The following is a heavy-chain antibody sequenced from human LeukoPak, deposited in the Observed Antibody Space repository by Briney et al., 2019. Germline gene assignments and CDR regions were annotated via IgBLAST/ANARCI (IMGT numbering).Heavy chain of an antibody. CDR2: INSDGSST. Sequence: PGGSLRLSCAASGFTFSTYWMHWVRQAPGKGLVWVSRINSDGSSTYHADSVKGRFTISRDNAKNTLYLQMNSLRAEDTAVYYCAELGITMIGGVWGKGTTVTISS. V-gene: IGHV3-74*01. D-gene: IGHD3-10*02. CDR1: GFTFSTYW. CDR3: AELGITMIGGV. J-gene: IGHJ6*04.